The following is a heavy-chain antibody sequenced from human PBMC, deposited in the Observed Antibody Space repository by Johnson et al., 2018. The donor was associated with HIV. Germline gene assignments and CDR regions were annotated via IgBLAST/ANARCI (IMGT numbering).Heavy chain of an antibody. CDR2: ISYDGSNK. D-gene: IGHD6-6*01. Sequence: QVQLVESGGGVVQPGRSMRLSCAASGFTFSSYAMHWVRQAPGKGLEWVALISYDGSNKFYADSVKGRFTISRDNAKNSLYLQMNSLRAEDTAVYYCARGRIAARPIWGQGTMVTVSS. V-gene: IGHV3-30*04. CDR3: ARGRIAARPI. CDR1: GFTFSSYA. J-gene: IGHJ3*02.